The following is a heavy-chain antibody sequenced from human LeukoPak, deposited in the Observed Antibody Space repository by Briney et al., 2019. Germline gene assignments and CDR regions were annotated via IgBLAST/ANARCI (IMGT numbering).Heavy chain of an antibody. Sequence: PSQTLSLTCTVSGGSISSGGYYWSWIRQHPGKGLEWIGYIYYSGSTYYNPSLKSRVTISVDTSKNQFSLKLSSVTAADTAVYYCARANRNFEQLIYYYYGMDVWGQGTTVTVSS. CDR3: ARANRNFEQLIYYYYGMDV. CDR2: IYYSGST. J-gene: IGHJ6*02. V-gene: IGHV4-31*03. CDR1: GGSISSGGYY. D-gene: IGHD1-14*01.